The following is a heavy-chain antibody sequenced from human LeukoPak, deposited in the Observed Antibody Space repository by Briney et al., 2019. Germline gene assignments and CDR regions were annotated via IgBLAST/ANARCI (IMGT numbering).Heavy chain of an antibody. CDR3: ARGLGSGWFGELLIYYYYYGMDV. D-gene: IGHD3-10*01. CDR2: MNPNSGNT. J-gene: IGHJ6*02. Sequence: ASVKVSCKASGYTFTSYDINWVRQATGQGLEWMGWMNPNSGNTGYAQKFQGRVTMTRNTSISTAYMELSSLRSEDTAVYYCARGLGSGWFGELLIYYYYYGMDVWGQGTTVTVSS. CDR1: GYTFTSYD. V-gene: IGHV1-8*01.